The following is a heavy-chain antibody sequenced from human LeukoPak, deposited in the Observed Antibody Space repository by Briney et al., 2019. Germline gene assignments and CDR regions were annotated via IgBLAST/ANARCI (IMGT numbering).Heavy chain of an antibody. CDR2: IWYDGSSK. CDR3: ARTPWQGWELPDY. V-gene: IGHV3-33*08. D-gene: IGHD1-26*01. CDR1: GFTFSSYA. J-gene: IGHJ4*02. Sequence: GGSLRLSCAASGFTFSSYAMSWVRQAPGKGLEWVAVIWYDGSSKYYADSVKGRFTISRDNSKNTLYLQMNSLRAEDTALYYCARTPWQGWELPDYWGQGTLVTVSS.